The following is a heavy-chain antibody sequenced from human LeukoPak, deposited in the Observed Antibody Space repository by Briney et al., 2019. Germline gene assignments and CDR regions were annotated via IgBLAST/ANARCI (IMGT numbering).Heavy chain of an antibody. Sequence: KPSETLSLTCTVSGGSISSYYWSWIRQPPGKGLEWIGYIYHSGSTNYNPSLKSRVTISVDTSKNQFSLRLSSVTAADTAVYYCARLTGTGLGYWGQGTLVTVSS. J-gene: IGHJ4*02. V-gene: IGHV4-59*08. D-gene: IGHD1-14*01. CDR3: ARLTGTGLGY. CDR1: GGSISSYY. CDR2: IYHSGST.